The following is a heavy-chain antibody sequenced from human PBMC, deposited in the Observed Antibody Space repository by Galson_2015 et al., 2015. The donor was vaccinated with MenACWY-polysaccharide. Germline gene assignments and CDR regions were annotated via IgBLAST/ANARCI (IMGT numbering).Heavy chain of an antibody. D-gene: IGHD3-10*01. CDR3: ARDPGSGSPYYFDY. CDR2: ISGYDGHT. CDR1: GYTFTSFG. Sequence: SVKVSCKASGYTFTSFGISWVRQAPGQGLEWMGWISGYDGHTNYAQKFQGRVTMTTDTSTSTAYMELRSLRSDDTAVYYYARDPGSGSPYYFDYWGQGTLVAVSS. V-gene: IGHV1-18*01. J-gene: IGHJ4*02.